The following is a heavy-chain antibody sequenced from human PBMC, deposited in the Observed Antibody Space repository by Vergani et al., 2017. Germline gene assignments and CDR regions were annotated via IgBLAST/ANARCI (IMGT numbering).Heavy chain of an antibody. D-gene: IGHD3-22*01. V-gene: IGHV3-48*03. J-gene: IGHJ4*02. Sequence: EVQLVESGGGLVQPGGSLRLSCAASGFTFSSYEMNWVRQAPGKGLEWVSYISSSGSTIYYADSVKGRFTISRDNDKNSLYLQMNSLRAEDTAVYYCARNPVGSSGYSIDYWGQGTLVTVSS. CDR1: GFTFSSYE. CDR2: ISSSGSTI. CDR3: ARNPVGSSGYSIDY.